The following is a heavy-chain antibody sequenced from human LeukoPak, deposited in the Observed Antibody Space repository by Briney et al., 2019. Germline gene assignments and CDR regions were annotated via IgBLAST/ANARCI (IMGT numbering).Heavy chain of an antibody. J-gene: IGHJ4*02. V-gene: IGHV3-74*01. CDR3: AKDGTDYYFDY. Sequence: GGSLRLSCAASGFTFSDYWMHWVRQAPGKGLVGVSRINSDGRITSYADSVKGRFTISRDNSKNTLYLQMNSLRAEDTAVYYCAKDGTDYYFDYWGQGTLVTVSS. D-gene: IGHD3/OR15-3a*01. CDR1: GFTFSDYW. CDR2: INSDGRIT.